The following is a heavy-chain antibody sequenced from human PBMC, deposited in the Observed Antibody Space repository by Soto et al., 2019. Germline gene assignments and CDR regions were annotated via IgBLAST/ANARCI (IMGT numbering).Heavy chain of an antibody. J-gene: IGHJ6*02. V-gene: IGHV3-53*02. CDR3: ARTPYCTNGVCYLTRRGYYGMDV. CDR1: GFTVSSNY. CDR2: IYSGGST. D-gene: IGHD2-8*01. Sequence: EVQLVETGGGLIQPGGSLRLSCAASGFTVSSNYMSWVRQAPGKGLEWVSVIYSGGSTYYADSVKGRFTISRDNSKNTLYLQMNSLRAEDTAVYYCARTPYCTNGVCYLTRRGYYGMDVWGQGTTVTVSS.